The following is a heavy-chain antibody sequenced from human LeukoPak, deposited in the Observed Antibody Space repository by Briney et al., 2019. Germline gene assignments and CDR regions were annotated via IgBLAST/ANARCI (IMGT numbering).Heavy chain of an antibody. CDR1: GGTLSTYA. CDR2: IIPIFGTA. J-gene: IGHJ6*03. Sequence: ASVKVSCKASGGTLSTYAISWVRQAPGQGLEWMGGIIPIFGTANYAQKFQGRVTITADESTSTAYMELSSLRSEDTAVYYCARVGLEPNYYYYYMDVWGKGTTVSVSS. CDR3: ARVGLEPNYYYYYMDV. D-gene: IGHD1-1*01. V-gene: IGHV1-69*13.